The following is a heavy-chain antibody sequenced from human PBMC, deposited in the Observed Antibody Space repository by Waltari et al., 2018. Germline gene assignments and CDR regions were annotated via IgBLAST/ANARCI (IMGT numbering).Heavy chain of an antibody. D-gene: IGHD5-18*01. Sequence: QVQLVQSGAEVKKPGASVKVSCKASGYTFTGYYMHWVRQAPGQGREWRGRINPNSGGTNYAQKFQGRVTMTRDTSISTAYMELSRLRSDDTAVYYCASMAAEQLWLRRRKGSFDYWGQGTLVTVSS. J-gene: IGHJ4*02. V-gene: IGHV1-2*06. CDR1: GYTFTGYY. CDR2: INPNSGGT. CDR3: ASMAAEQLWLRRRKGSFDY.